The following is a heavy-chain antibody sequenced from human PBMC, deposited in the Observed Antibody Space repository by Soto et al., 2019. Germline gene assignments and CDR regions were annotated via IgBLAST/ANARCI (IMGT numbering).Heavy chain of an antibody. J-gene: IGHJ5*02. CDR2: FDPDEAET. D-gene: IGHD4-17*01. Sequence: QVQLVQSGAEVKKPGASVKVSCKVSGYTLNEVAMHWVRKAPGKGLEWLGGFDPDEAETIYAQHFQGRLTMTEDTSTDTVYMELSSLRSEDTALYFCTKYHGDYNFDHWGQGTLVTVSS. V-gene: IGHV1-24*01. CDR3: TKYHGDYNFDH. CDR1: GYTLNEVA.